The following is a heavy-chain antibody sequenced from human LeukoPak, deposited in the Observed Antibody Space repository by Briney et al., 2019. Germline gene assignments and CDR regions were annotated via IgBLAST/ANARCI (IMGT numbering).Heavy chain of an antibody. CDR1: GFTFSSYW. CDR2: INHNGNVN. CDR3: ARGVGLDV. J-gene: IGHJ6*02. Sequence: PGGSLRLSCAASGFTFSSYWMNCARQAPGKGLEWVASINHNGNVNYYVDSVKGRFTISRDNAKTTLYLQMSYLRAEDTAVYFCARGVGLDVWGQGATVTVSS. V-gene: IGHV3-7*04.